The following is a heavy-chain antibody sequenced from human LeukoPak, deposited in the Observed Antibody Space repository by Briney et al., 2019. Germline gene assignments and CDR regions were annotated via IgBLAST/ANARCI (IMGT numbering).Heavy chain of an antibody. CDR2: IIPIFGTA. J-gene: IGHJ3*02. CDR3: ARDPQAPYYDFWSGHSDAFDI. V-gene: IGHV1-69*05. D-gene: IGHD3-3*01. Sequence: SVKVSCKASGGTFSSYAISWVRQAPGQGLEWMGRIIPIFGTANYAQKFQGRVTITTDESTSTAYMELSSLRSDDTAVYYCARDPQAPYYDFWSGHSDAFDIWGQGTMVTVSS. CDR1: GGTFSSYA.